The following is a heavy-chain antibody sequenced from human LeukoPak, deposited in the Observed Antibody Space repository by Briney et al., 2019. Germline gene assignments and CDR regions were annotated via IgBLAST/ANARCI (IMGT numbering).Heavy chain of an antibody. CDR1: GYTFTNYY. D-gene: IGHD2-2*02. Sequence: ASVKVSCKASGYTFTNYYIHWVRQAPGQGLEWMGIINPSGGSTTYAQKFQGRVTMTRDTSTSTFYMELRSLRSEDSAVYYCAREGCSSTSCYIGAFDIWGQGTMVTVSS. V-gene: IGHV1-46*01. CDR3: AREGCSSTSCYIGAFDI. J-gene: IGHJ3*02. CDR2: INPSGGST.